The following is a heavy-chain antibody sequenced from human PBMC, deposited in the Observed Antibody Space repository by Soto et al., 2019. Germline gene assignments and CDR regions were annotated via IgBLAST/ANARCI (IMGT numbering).Heavy chain of an antibody. CDR3: ARVAGIPYYDHMDV. V-gene: IGHV4-59*01. CDR1: GGSLKTYY. Sequence: QVHLQESGPGLVRPSETLSLTCTVSGGSLKTYYWSWIRQPPGGGLEWIGYIFSSGSPTYNPSLGGRATISVDTSHNLCSLKLSAVTAAATAVYYCARVAGIPYYDHMDVWGKGTAVAVPS. D-gene: IGHD6-19*01. J-gene: IGHJ6*03. CDR2: IFSSGSP.